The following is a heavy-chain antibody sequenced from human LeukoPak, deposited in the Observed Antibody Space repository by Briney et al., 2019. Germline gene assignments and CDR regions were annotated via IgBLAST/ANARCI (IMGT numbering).Heavy chain of an antibody. J-gene: IGHJ4*02. CDR2: ISYDGSNK. CDR1: GFTFSSHA. D-gene: IGHD6-19*01. Sequence: GGSLRLSCAASGFTFSSHAMQWVRQAPGKGLEWVAVISYDGSNKYYADSVKGRFTISRDNSKNTLYLQMNSLRAEDTAMYYCARGGIYSSGWYVAFDHWGQGTLVTVSS. CDR3: ARGGIYSSGWYVAFDH. V-gene: IGHV3-30-3*01.